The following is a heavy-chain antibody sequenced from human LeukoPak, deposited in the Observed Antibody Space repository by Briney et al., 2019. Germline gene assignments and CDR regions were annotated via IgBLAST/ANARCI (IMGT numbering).Heavy chain of an antibody. CDR1: GFTFNIYS. V-gene: IGHV3-21*01. CDR2: ISSSSSSI. D-gene: IGHD5-18*01. J-gene: IGHJ4*02. CDR3: ARASGDIVETASMGSY. Sequence: GGSLRLSCAASGFTFNIYSMNWVRQAPGKGLEWVSSISSSSSSIYYADSVKGRFTISRDNAKNSLYLQMNSLRAEDTAVYCCARASGDIVETASMGSYWGQGTLVTVSS.